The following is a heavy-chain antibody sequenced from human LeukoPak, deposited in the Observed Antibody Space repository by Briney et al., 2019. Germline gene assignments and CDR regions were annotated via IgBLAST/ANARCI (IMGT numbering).Heavy chain of an antibody. Sequence: ASVKVSCKASGYTFNSYGISWVRQAPGQGLEWMGWISAYNGNTNYAQKFQDRVTMTTDTSTSTAYMELRSLRSDDTAVYYCARDSVGKDYYGSGTYHLAVSVGMDVWGQGTTVTVSS. V-gene: IGHV1-18*01. CDR3: ARDSVGKDYYGSGTYHLAVSVGMDV. CDR2: ISAYNGNT. J-gene: IGHJ6*02. CDR1: GYTFNSYG. D-gene: IGHD3-10*01.